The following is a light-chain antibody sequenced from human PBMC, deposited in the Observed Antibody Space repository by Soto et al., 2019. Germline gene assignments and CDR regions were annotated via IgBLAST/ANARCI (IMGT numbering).Light chain of an antibody. CDR1: ASNIGRNT. CDR3: AVWDDSLSGPV. Sequence: QSVLTQPPSASGTPGQRVTISCSGGASNIGRNTVNWYQDLPGTAPKLLISSDNKRPSGVPDRFSGAKSGTSASLAISGLQSDDEADYYCAVWDDSLSGPVFGGGTNLTVL. J-gene: IGLJ3*02. V-gene: IGLV1-44*01. CDR2: SDN.